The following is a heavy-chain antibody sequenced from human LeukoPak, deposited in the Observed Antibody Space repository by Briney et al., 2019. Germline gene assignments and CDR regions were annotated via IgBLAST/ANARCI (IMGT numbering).Heavy chain of an antibody. J-gene: IGHJ6*02. Sequence: PGGSLRLSCAASGFTFSSYAMHWVRQAPGKGLEWVAVISYDGSNKYYADSVKGRFTISRDNSKNTLYLQMNSLRAEDTAVYYCARDPRPSYYYGMDVWGQGTTVTVSS. V-gene: IGHV3-30*14. CDR1: GFTFSSYA. D-gene: IGHD6-6*01. CDR2: ISYDGSNK. CDR3: ARDPRPSYYYGMDV.